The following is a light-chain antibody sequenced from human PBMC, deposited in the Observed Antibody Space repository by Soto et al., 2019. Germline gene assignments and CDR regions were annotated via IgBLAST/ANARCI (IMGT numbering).Light chain of an antibody. Sequence: EIVLTQSPATLSLSPGERATLSCRASKSVNSYLAWYQQKSAQAPRLLIYDAPNRATGIPARFSGSGSETDFTLTISSLEPEDFAVYYCQQRANWPYTFGQGTKLEIK. CDR2: DAP. J-gene: IGKJ2*01. V-gene: IGKV3-11*01. CDR3: QQRANWPYT. CDR1: KSVNSY.